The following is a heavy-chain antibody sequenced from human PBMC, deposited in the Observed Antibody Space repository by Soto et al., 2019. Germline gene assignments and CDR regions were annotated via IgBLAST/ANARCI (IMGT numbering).Heavy chain of an antibody. J-gene: IGHJ5*02. V-gene: IGHV4-4*07. D-gene: IGHD4-17*01. CDR1: GGSISSFY. CDR3: ARMLGGDYESGWFDP. CDR2: IYTSGST. Sequence: SETLSLTCTVSGGSISSFYWSWIRQPAGKGLEWIGRIYTSGSTNYNPSLKSRVTVSVDTSKNQVSLKLTSVTAADTAVYYCARMLGGDYESGWFDPWGQGTLVTVSS.